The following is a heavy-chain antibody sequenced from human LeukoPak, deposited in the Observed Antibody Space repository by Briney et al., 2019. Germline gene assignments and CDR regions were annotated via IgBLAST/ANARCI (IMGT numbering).Heavy chain of an antibody. CDR2: ISYDGSNK. J-gene: IGHJ5*02. V-gene: IGHV3-30*04. CDR3: ARHPYQLLWLSWLDP. D-gene: IGHD2-2*01. Sequence: GGSLRLSCAASGFTFSSYAMHWVRQAPGKGLEWVAVISYDGSNKYYADSVKGRFTISRDNSKNTLYLQMNSLRAEDTAVYYCARHPYQLLWLSWLDPWGQGTLVTVSS. CDR1: GFTFSSYA.